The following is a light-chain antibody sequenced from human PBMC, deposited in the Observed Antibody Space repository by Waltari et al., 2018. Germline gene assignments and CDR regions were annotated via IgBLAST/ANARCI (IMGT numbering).Light chain of an antibody. Sequence: QLVLTQSPSASASLGASVKLTCTLSSGHSTNIIAWLQQQPEKGPRYLMNVNCDGSHNKGVGIPNRFSGSSSGAERYLTICSRQSEDEADYYCQTGGHGTWVFGGGTRLTVL. CDR3: QTGGHGTWV. V-gene: IGLV4-69*01. J-gene: IGLJ3*02. CDR2: VNCDGSH. CDR1: SGHSTNI.